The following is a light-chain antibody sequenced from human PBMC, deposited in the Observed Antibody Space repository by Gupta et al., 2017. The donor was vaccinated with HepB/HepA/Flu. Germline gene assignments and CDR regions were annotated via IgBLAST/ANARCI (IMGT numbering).Light chain of an antibody. CDR2: DVT. Sequence: QSALTQPRSVSGSPGQSVTISCTTTSSYVATYNFVSWYQQHPGKVPKLMIYDVTKRPSGVPDRFSGSKSGNTASLTISGPQAEDEAEYYCCSYAADNTWVFGGGTKVTVL. CDR3: CSYAADNTWV. CDR1: SSYVATYNF. V-gene: IGLV2-11*01. J-gene: IGLJ3*02.